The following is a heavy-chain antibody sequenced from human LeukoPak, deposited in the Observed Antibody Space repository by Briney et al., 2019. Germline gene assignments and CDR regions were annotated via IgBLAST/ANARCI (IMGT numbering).Heavy chain of an antibody. CDR1: GGYISSYY. D-gene: IGHD3-10*01. J-gene: IGHJ3*02. V-gene: IGHV4-59*01. CDR2: IYYSGST. Sequence: SETLSLTCTVSGGYISSYYWSWIRRRPGKGLEWIGYIYYSGSTNYNPSLKSRVTISVDTSKNQFSLKLSSVTAADTAVYYCARVLPGTDAFDIWGQGTMVTVSS. CDR3: ARVLPGTDAFDI.